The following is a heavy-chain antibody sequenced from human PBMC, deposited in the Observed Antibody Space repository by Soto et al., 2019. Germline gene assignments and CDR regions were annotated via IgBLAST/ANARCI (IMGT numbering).Heavy chain of an antibody. Sequence: GASVKVSCKASGYTFTTYGISWVRQAPGQGLEWMGWISAYNGSTNYAQKHQGRVTMTTDTSTSTAYMELRSLRSVDTAVYYCARDTYYDTSGYPATYYYYSMDVWGQGTTVTVSS. CDR3: ARDTYYDTSGYPATYYYYSMDV. CDR2: ISAYNGST. V-gene: IGHV1-18*01. D-gene: IGHD3-22*01. J-gene: IGHJ6*02. CDR1: GYTFTTYG.